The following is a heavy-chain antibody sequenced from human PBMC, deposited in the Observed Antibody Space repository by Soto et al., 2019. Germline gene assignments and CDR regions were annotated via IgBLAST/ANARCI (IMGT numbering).Heavy chain of an antibody. V-gene: IGHV3-30*18. CDR1: GFTFSSYG. Sequence: GGSLRLSCAASGFTFSSYGMHWVRQAPGKGLEWVAVISYDGSNKYYADSVKGRFTISRDNSKNTLYLQMNSLRAEDTAVYYCAKPPLGYYYYYGMDVWGQGTTVTVSS. CDR3: AKPPLGYYYYYGMDV. CDR2: ISYDGSNK. J-gene: IGHJ6*02.